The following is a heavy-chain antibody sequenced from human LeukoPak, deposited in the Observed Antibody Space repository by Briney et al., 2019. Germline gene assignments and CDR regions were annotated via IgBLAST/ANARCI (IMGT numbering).Heavy chain of an antibody. J-gene: IGHJ4*02. D-gene: IGHD2-2*01. CDR3: ARTPRRSSTSFDY. CDR1: GGTFSSYA. Sequence: ASVKVSCKASGGTFSSYAISWVRQAPGKGLEWVANIKQDGSEKYYVDSVKGRFTISRDNAKNSLYLQMNSLRAEDTAVYYCARTPRRSSTSFDYWGQGTLVTVSS. CDR2: IKQDGSEK. V-gene: IGHV3-7*01.